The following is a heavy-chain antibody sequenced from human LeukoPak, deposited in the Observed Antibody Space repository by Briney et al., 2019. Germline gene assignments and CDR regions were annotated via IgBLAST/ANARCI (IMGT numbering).Heavy chain of an antibody. CDR2: IYTSGST. V-gene: IGHV4-61*02. CDR1: GGSISSGSYY. J-gene: IGHJ4*02. D-gene: IGHD3-22*01. CDR3: AREGDSSGYFR. Sequence: SETLSLTCTVSGGSISSGSYYWSWIRQPAGKGLEWIGRIYTSGSTNYNPSLKSRVTISVDTSKNQFSLKLSSVTAADTAVYYCAREGDSSGYFRWGQGTLVTVSS.